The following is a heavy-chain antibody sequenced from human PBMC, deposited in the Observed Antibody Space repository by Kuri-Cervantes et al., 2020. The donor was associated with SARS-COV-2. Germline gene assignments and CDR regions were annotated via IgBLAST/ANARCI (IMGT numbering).Heavy chain of an antibody. J-gene: IGHJ6*02. CDR2: ISSSSSYI. V-gene: IGHV3-21*01. D-gene: IGHD2-2*01. Sequence: GGSLRLSCAASGFTFSSYSMHWVRQAPGKGLEWVSSISSSSSYIYYADSVKGRFTISRDNAKNSLYLQMNSLRAEDTAVYYCARGGLGCSSTSCYFGFGYYGMDVWGQGTTVTVSS. CDR3: ARGGLGCSSTSCYFGFGYYGMDV. CDR1: GFTFSSYS.